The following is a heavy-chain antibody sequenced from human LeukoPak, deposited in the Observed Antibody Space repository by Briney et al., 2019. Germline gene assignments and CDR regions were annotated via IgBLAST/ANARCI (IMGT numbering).Heavy chain of an antibody. Sequence: GGSLRLSCAASGFTFSSYSMNWVRQAPGKGLEWVSYISSSGSTIYYVDSVKGRFTISRDNAKNSLYLQMNSLRAEDTAVYYCARRRVGAIDYWGQGTLVTVSS. D-gene: IGHD1-26*01. V-gene: IGHV3-48*04. CDR2: ISSSGSTI. CDR1: GFTFSSYS. CDR3: ARRRVGAIDY. J-gene: IGHJ4*02.